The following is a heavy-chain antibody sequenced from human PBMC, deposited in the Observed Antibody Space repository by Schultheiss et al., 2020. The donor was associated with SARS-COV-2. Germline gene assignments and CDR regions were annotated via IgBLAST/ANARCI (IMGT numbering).Heavy chain of an antibody. CDR1: GYTFTSYG. CDR3: ARAVRRITIFGVVIWFDP. J-gene: IGHJ5*02. Sequence: GESLKISCKASGYTFTSYGISWVRQAPGQGLEWMGWISAYNGNTNYAQKLQGRVTMTTDTSTSTAYMELRSLRSDDTAVYYCARAVRRITIFGVVIWFDPWGQGTLVTVSS. CDR2: ISAYNGNT. V-gene: IGHV1-18*01. D-gene: IGHD3-3*01.